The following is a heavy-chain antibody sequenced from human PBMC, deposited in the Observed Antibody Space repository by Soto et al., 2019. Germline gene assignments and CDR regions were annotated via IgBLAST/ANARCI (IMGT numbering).Heavy chain of an antibody. V-gene: IGHV3-23*01. CDR3: AKDKGITMIVVAPFDI. J-gene: IGHJ3*02. D-gene: IGHD3-22*01. CDR2: ISGSGGST. CDR1: GFTFSSYA. Sequence: PGGSLRLSCAASGFTFSSYAMSWVRQAPGKGLEWVSAISGSGGSTYYADSVKGRFTISRDNSKNTLYLQMNSLRAEDTAVYYCAKDKGITMIVVAPFDIWGQGTMVTVSS.